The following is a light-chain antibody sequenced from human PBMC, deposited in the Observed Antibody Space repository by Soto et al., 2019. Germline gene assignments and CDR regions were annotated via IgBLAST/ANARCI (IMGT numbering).Light chain of an antibody. CDR1: QSISRH. J-gene: IGKJ1*01. Sequence: DIQMTQSPSSLSASVGDRVTITCRASQSISRHLNWYQQKPGKAPEFLIYAASSLQSGVPSRFSVSGSATNLPRSNSGLQPEDFAAYYCQQSFNSPPTFGQGTKVDIK. CDR3: QQSFNSPPT. V-gene: IGKV1-39*01. CDR2: AAS.